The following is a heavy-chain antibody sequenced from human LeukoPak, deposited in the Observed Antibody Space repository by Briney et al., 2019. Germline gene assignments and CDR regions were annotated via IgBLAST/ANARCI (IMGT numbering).Heavy chain of an antibody. V-gene: IGHV1-8*01. J-gene: IGHJ4*02. Sequence: ASVNVSCLASGYTFTRYDINWVRQATGQGLEWMGWMNPNSGNTGYAQKFQGRVTMTRNTSISTAYMELSSLRSEDTAVYYCARGVEQQRLNNFDYWGQGTLVTVSS. CDR3: ARGVEQQRLNNFDY. CDR2: MNPNSGNT. D-gene: IGHD6-19*01. CDR1: GYTFTRYD.